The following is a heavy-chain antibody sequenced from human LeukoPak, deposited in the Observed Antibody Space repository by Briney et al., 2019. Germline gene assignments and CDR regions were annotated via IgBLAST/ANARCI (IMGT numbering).Heavy chain of an antibody. CDR2: INPNSGGT. D-gene: IGHD7-27*01. CDR3: ARESVTGDEGEDY. J-gene: IGHJ4*02. CDR1: GYIFTDYY. Sequence: ASVKVSCKASGYIFTDYYMHWVRQAPGQELGWMGRINPNSGGTNYAQKFQGRVTMTRDTSISTAYMELSRLRSDDTAVYYCARESVTGDEGEDYWGQGTLVTVSS. V-gene: IGHV1-2*06.